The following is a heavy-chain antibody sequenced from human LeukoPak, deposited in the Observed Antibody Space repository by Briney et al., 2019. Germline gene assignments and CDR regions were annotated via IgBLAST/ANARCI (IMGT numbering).Heavy chain of an antibody. J-gene: IGHJ4*02. Sequence: PGGSLRLSCAASGFTVSSNDMSWVRQAPGKGLEWVAVISYDAINKYYADSAKGRFTISRDNSKNTLYLQMNSLRAEDTAVYYCAKGYCSSTSCLKTDWGQGALVTVSS. CDR3: AKGYCSSTSCLKTD. V-gene: IGHV3-30*18. D-gene: IGHD2-2*01. CDR2: ISYDAINK. CDR1: GFTVSSND.